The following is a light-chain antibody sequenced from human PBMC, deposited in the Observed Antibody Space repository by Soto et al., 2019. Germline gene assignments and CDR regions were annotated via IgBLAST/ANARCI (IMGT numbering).Light chain of an antibody. V-gene: IGKV3-15*01. Sequence: EMVLTQSPGILSLSPGERATLSCRANQSVNRNYLAWYQHKPGQTPRLLIYDTSPRATGVPTRFSGSRSGAEFTLTINSLQSEDFAVYYCQPYNSWPLTLGGGTKVEIK. CDR2: DTS. CDR1: QSVNRNY. J-gene: IGKJ4*01. CDR3: QPYNSWPLT.